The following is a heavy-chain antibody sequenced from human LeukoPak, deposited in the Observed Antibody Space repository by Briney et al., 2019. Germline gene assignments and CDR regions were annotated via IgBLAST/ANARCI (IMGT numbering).Heavy chain of an antibody. J-gene: IGHJ4*02. CDR1: GFTFSSYW. CDR2: INTDGSST. CDR3: AKDGQLGGSSWFTLYFDY. D-gene: IGHD6-13*01. Sequence: GGSLRLSCAAFGFTFSSYWMHWVRQAPGKGLVWVSRINTDGSSTSYADSVKGRFTISRDNAKNTLYLQMNSLRPEDTAVYYCAKDGQLGGSSWFTLYFDYWGQGALVTVSS. V-gene: IGHV3-74*01.